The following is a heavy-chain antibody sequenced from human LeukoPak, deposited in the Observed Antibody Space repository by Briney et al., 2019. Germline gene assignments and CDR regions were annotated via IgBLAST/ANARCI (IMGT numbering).Heavy chain of an antibody. D-gene: IGHD6-13*01. CDR3: ARVIAAAGFDY. V-gene: IGHV3-21*01. CDR1: GFTFSSYS. Sequence: GGSLRLSCAASGFTFSSYSMNWVRQAPGKGLGWVSSISSSSSYIYYADSVKGRFTISRDNAKNSLYPQMNSLRAEDTAVYYCARVIAAAGFDYWGQGTLVTVSS. J-gene: IGHJ4*02. CDR2: ISSSSSYI.